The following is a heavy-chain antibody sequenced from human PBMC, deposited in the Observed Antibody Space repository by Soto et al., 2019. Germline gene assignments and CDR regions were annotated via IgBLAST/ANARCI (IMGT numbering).Heavy chain of an antibody. J-gene: IGHJ4*02. CDR2: ISWNSGNI. V-gene: IGHV3-9*01. CDR3: ATNLYGSGSYYLPXDY. D-gene: IGHD3-10*01. Sequence: GGSLRLSCAASGFTFDDYAMHWVRQAPGKGLEWVSGISWNSGNIGYADSVKGRFTISRDNAKNSLYLQMNSLRAEDTALYYCATNLYGSGSYYLPXDYWGQGTLVTVSS. CDR1: GFTFDDYA.